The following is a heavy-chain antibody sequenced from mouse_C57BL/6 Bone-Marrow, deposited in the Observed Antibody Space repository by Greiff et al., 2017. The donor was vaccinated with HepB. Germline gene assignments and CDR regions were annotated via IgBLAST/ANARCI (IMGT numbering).Heavy chain of an antibody. V-gene: IGHV5-4*03. CDR2: ISDGGSYT. J-gene: IGHJ1*03. D-gene: IGHD1-1*01. Sequence: EVKLMESGGGLVKPGGSLKLSCAASGFTFSSYAMSWVRQTPEKRLEWVATISDGGSYTNYPDNVKGRFTISRDNAKNNLYLQMSHLKSEDTAMYYCAFITTVVATGYFDVWGTGTTVTVSS. CDR1: GFTFSSYA. CDR3: AFITTVVATGYFDV.